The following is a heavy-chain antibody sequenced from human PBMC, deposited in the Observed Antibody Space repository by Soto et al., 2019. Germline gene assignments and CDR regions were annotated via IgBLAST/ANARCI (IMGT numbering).Heavy chain of an antibody. Sequence: TSETLSLTCTVSGGSVSSGSYYWSWIRQSPEKGLEWIGYIYYSGSINYNLSFKSRVTISADTSKNQFSLKLASVTTADTAVYYCARGSSGYFRNAFDVWGQGTMVTVSS. CDR1: GGSVSSGSYY. D-gene: IGHD6-19*01. CDR2: IYYSGSI. CDR3: ARGSSGYFRNAFDV. V-gene: IGHV4-61*01. J-gene: IGHJ3*01.